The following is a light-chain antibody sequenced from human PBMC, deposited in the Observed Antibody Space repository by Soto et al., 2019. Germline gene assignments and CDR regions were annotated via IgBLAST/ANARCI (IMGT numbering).Light chain of an antibody. CDR2: DNT. Sequence: QSVLAQPPSVSGAPGQRVTISCTGSSSNIGAGYDVHWYQQLPGTAPKLLIYDNTNRPSGVPDRFSGSKSGTSASLAITGLQAEDEGDYYCQSYDSSLSVVVFGGGTKLTVL. V-gene: IGLV1-40*01. CDR3: QSYDSSLSVVV. J-gene: IGLJ3*02. CDR1: SSNIGAGYD.